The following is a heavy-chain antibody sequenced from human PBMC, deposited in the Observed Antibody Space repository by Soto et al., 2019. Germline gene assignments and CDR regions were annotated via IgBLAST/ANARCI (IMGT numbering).Heavy chain of an antibody. J-gene: IGHJ5*02. CDR2: IYYSGST. CDR3: ARIILSDYVFGKQEINWFDP. D-gene: IGHD4-17*01. CDR1: GGSISSYY. V-gene: IGHV4-59*01. Sequence: SETLSLTCTVSGGSISSYYWSWIRQPPGKGLEWIGYIYYSGSTNYNPSLKSRVTISVDTSKNQFSLKLSSVTAADTAVYYCARIILSDYVFGKQEINWFDPWGQGTLVTVSS.